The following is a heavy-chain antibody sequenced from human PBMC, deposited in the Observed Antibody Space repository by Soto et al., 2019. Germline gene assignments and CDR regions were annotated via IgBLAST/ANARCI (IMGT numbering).Heavy chain of an antibody. J-gene: IGHJ4*02. CDR2: IKSKTDGGTT. CDR3: AKLHQYETLTGYLNYFDY. V-gene: IGHV3-15*01. CDR1: GFTFSNAW. Sequence: GGSLRLSCAASGFTFSNAWMSWVRQAPGKGLEWVGRIKSKTDGGTTAYAAPVKGRFTISRDNSKNTVYLQMNSLRAEDTAVYFCAKLHQYETLTGYLNYFDYWGPGILVTVSS. D-gene: IGHD3-9*01.